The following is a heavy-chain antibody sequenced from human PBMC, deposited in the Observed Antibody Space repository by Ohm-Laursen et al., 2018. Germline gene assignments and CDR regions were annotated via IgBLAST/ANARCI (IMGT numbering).Heavy chain of an antibody. CDR1: GYTFTSYD. D-gene: IGHD3-9*01. CDR3: ARGGPLRYFDWLDPDNWFDP. J-gene: IGHJ5*02. Sequence: ASVKVSCKASGYTFTSYDINWVRQATGQGLEWMGWMNPNRGNTGYAQKFQGRVTMTRNTSISTAYMELSSLRSEDTAVYYCARGGPLRYFDWLDPDNWFDPWGQGTLVTVSS. CDR2: MNPNRGNT. V-gene: IGHV1-8*01.